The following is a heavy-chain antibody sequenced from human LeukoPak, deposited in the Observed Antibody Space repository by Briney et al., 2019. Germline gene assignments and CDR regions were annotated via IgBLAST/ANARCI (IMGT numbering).Heavy chain of an antibody. Sequence: SETLSPTCTVSGGSISSYYWSWIRQPAGKGLEWIGRIYTSGSTNYNPSLKSRVTMSVDTSKNQFSLKLSSVTAADTAVYYCARDGYSSGWYPDRFDYWGQGTLVTVSS. CDR3: ARDGYSSGWYPDRFDY. J-gene: IGHJ4*02. CDR2: IYTSGST. V-gene: IGHV4-4*07. CDR1: GGSISSYY. D-gene: IGHD6-19*01.